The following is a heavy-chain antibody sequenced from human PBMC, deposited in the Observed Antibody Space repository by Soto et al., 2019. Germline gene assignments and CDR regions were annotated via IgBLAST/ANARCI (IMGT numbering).Heavy chain of an antibody. Sequence: SVKVSCKASGGTFSSYAISWVRRAPGQGLEWMGGIIPIFGTANYAQKFQGRVTITADESTSTAYMELSSLRSEDTAVYYCARDSTTVDTAMVTRYYGMDVWGQGTTVTVSS. CDR3: ARDSTTVDTAMVTRYYGMDV. D-gene: IGHD5-18*01. CDR2: IIPIFGTA. J-gene: IGHJ6*02. V-gene: IGHV1-69*13. CDR1: GGTFSSYA.